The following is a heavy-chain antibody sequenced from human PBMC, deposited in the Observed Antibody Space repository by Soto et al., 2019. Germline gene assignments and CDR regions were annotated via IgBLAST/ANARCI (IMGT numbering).Heavy chain of an antibody. J-gene: IGHJ5*02. D-gene: IGHD5-18*01. CDR1: GAYISSINW. CDR2: IFHSGST. Sequence: SETLSLTCAVSGAYISSINWWSWVRQPPRRGLEWIGEIFHSGSTNYNPSLRSRVTMSVDKSKNQLLLTLSSVTAADTAVYYCARVGYSYGYRGWFDPWGQGTLVTVSS. CDR3: ARVGYSYGYRGWFDP. V-gene: IGHV4-4*02.